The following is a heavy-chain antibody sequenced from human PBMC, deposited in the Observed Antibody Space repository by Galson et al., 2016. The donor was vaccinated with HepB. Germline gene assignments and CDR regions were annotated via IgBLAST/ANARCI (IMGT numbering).Heavy chain of an antibody. CDR3: TRDGALPGGWVWTAP. J-gene: IGHJ5*02. Sequence: SLRLSCAASGFSFSTYTMNWVRQAPGKGLEWVASISSSSATIYYVDSVKGRFAVSRDNAKNSVYLRMNSLRVEDTAVYYCTRDGALPGGWVWTAPWGQRTLAIVSS. CDR2: ISSSSATI. CDR1: GFSFSTYT. V-gene: IGHV3-48*04. D-gene: IGHD3/OR15-3a*01.